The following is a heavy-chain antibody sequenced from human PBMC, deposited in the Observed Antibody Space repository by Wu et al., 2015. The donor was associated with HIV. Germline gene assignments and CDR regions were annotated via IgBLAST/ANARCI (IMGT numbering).Heavy chain of an antibody. Sequence: QVQLVQSGAEVKKPGASVKVSCKASGYTFTTYDINWVRQATGQGLEWMGWMNPKSGNTGYAQKLQYRITMTRDTSIGTAYMELSFLRSEDTAVYYCARAHYYGSGRPTGLYYAFDVWGQGTTVTVSS. CDR2: MNPKSGNT. CDR1: GYTFTTYD. J-gene: IGHJ6*02. CDR3: ARAHYYGSGRPTGLYYAFDV. V-gene: IGHV1-8*01. D-gene: IGHD3-10*01.